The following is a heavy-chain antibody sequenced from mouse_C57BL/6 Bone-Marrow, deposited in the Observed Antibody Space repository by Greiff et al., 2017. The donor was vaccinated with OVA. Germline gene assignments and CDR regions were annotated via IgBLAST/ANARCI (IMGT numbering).Heavy chain of an antibody. V-gene: IGHV1-64*01. Sequence: QVQLKQPGAELVKPGASVKLSCKASGYTFTSYWMHWVKQRPGQGLEWIGMIHPNSGSTNYNEKFKSKATLTVDKSYSTAYMQLSSLTSEDSAVYYFARGLWLRRGYFDYWGQGTTLTVSS. CDR3: ARGLWLRRGYFDY. D-gene: IGHD2-2*01. CDR2: IHPNSGST. J-gene: IGHJ2*01. CDR1: GYTFTSYW.